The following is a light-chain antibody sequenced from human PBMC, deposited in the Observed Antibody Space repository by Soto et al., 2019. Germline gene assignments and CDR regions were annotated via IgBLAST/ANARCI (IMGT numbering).Light chain of an antibody. Sequence: QSVLTQPPSASGTPGQRVTISCSGSTSNLGSNTVNWYQQLPGTAPKLLIYNNNQRPSGVPDRFSGSKSGASASLAISGLQSDDEADYYCAAWDDSLNGVVFGGGTKVTVL. J-gene: IGLJ2*01. CDR2: NNN. V-gene: IGLV1-44*01. CDR3: AAWDDSLNGVV. CDR1: TSNLGSNT.